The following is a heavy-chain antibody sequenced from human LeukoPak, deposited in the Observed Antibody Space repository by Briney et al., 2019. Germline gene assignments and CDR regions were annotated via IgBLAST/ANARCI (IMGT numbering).Heavy chain of an antibody. V-gene: IGHV3-15*01. J-gene: IGHJ4*02. CDR2: IRSKTDGGTT. CDR1: GFTFSNAW. D-gene: IGHD6-19*01. CDR3: TTYVAVAGTRHFDS. Sequence: GGSLRLSCAASGFTFSNAWMSWVRQAPGKGLEWIGRIRSKTDGGTTDYAAPVKDRFTISRDDSKNTLFLQINCPKTEDTAVYYCTTYVAVAGTRHFDSWGQGALVTASS.